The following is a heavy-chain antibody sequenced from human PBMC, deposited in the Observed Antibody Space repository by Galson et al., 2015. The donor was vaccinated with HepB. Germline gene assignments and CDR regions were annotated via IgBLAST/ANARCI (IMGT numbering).Heavy chain of an antibody. J-gene: IGHJ5*02. CDR3: ARIASGTLAWFDP. Sequence: ALRLSCAGAGVTLSYYTMNGVRQAPGEGLEWISSITSGSENIYYSASVKGRFTVSRDNAKKALYLQMNSLRAEDTAVYYCARIASGTLAWFDPWGHGTLVTVSS. CDR1: GVTLSYYT. D-gene: IGHD6-13*01. V-gene: IGHV3-21*01. CDR2: ITSGSENI.